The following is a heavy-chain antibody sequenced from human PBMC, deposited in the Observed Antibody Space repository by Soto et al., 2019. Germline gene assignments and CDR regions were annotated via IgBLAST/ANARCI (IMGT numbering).Heavy chain of an antibody. CDR3: ARTGYCTNGVCYYYYYYYMDV. Sequence: ASVKVSCKASGYTFTSYGISWVRQAPGQGLEWMGWISAYNGNTNYAQKLQGRVTMTTDTSTSTAYMELRSLRSDDTAVYYCARTGYCTNGVCYYYYYYYMDVWGKGTTVTVSS. J-gene: IGHJ6*03. D-gene: IGHD2-8*01. CDR1: GYTFTSYG. V-gene: IGHV1-18*01. CDR2: ISAYNGNT.